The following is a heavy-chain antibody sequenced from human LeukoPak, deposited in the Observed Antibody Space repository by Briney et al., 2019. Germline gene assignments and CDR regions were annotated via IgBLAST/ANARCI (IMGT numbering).Heavy chain of an antibody. J-gene: IGHJ1*01. D-gene: IGHD2-21*02. V-gene: IGHV1-3*01. Sequence: GASLKVSCKASGYTFTNYVMHWVRQAPGQRPEWMGWINAGNGDTKYSQKLQGRVTITRDKSASTAYMELSSLKSEDTAVYYCARDLAAYCGGDCYSGYFQHWGQGTLVTVSS. CDR3: ARDLAAYCGGDCYSGYFQH. CDR2: INAGNGDT. CDR1: GYTFTNYV.